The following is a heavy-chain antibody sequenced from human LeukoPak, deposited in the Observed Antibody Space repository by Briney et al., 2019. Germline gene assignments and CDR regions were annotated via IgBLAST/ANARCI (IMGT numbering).Heavy chain of an antibody. Sequence: ASVKVSCKASGYTFTGYYMHWVRQAPGQGLEWMGWIDPNSGDTNFAQKFQGRVTMTRDTSISTAYMELSRLRSDDTAVYYCAREAYYYDTSGYYPYYFDYWGQEPWSPSPQ. CDR2: IDPNSGDT. CDR3: AREAYYYDTSGYYPYYFDY. V-gene: IGHV1-2*02. D-gene: IGHD3-22*01. CDR1: GYTFTGYY. J-gene: IGHJ4*01.